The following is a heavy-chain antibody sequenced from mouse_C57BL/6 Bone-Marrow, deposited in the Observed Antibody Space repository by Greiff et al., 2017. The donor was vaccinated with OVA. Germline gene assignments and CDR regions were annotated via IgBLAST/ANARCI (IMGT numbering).Heavy chain of an antibody. CDR3: ARSLLWLRHLYFGY. D-gene: IGHD2-9*01. V-gene: IGHV7-3*01. CDR2: IRNKANGYTT. CDR1: GFTFTDYY. J-gene: IGHJ2*01. Sequence: EVQGVESGGGLVQPGGSLSLSCAASGFTFTDYYMSWVRQPPGKALEWLGFIRNKANGYTTEYSASVKGRFTISSDNSHSFIYLQMNALRAEDSATYYCARSLLWLRHLYFGYWGQGTTLTVSS.